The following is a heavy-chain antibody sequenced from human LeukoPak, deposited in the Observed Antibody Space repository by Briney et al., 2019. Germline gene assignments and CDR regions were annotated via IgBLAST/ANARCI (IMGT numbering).Heavy chain of an antibody. CDR2: VSGNGGST. Sequence: GGSPRLSCAASGFTFSSYAMSWVRQAPGKGLEWVSSVSGNGGSTYYPDSVKGRFTISRDNSKNTLYLQMNSLRAEDTALYYCAKDQDRSVTTFHYWGQGTLVTVSS. D-gene: IGHD4-17*01. J-gene: IGHJ4*02. CDR1: GFTFSSYA. V-gene: IGHV3-23*01. CDR3: AKDQDRSVTTFHY.